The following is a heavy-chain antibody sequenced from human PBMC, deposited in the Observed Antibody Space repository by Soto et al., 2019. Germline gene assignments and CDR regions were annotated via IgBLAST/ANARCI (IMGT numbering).Heavy chain of an antibody. V-gene: IGHV3-23*01. CDR3: AKVSAMVRGPLGY. J-gene: IGHJ4*02. CDR2: ISGSGDST. CDR1: GFTFSNYA. D-gene: IGHD3-10*01. Sequence: EVPLLESGGGLVQPGGSLRLSCAASGFTFSNYAMSWVRQAPGKGLEWVSAISGSGDSTYYADSVKGRFTISRDNSKTTLYLQMNSLRAEDTAVYYCAKVSAMVRGPLGYWGQGTLVTVSS.